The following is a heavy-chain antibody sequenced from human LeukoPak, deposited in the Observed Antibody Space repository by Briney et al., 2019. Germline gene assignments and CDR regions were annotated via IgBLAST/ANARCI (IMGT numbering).Heavy chain of an antibody. D-gene: IGHD3-22*01. Sequence: SETLSLTCTVSGGSISSYYWSWIRQPPGKGLEWIGYIYYSWSTNYNPSLKRRVTIAVDTSKNQFSLKLSSVTAADTAVYYCARDGWEEDYYDSRGYRDWYFDLWGRGTLVTVSS. V-gene: IGHV4-59*01. J-gene: IGHJ2*01. CDR2: IYYSWST. CDR1: GGSISSYY. CDR3: ARDGWEEDYYDSRGYRDWYFDL.